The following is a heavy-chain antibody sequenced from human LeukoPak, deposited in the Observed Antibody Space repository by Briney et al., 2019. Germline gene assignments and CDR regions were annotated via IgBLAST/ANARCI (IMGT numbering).Heavy chain of an antibody. CDR3: ARDPPKWELLRVYFDY. Sequence: GGSLRLSCAASGFTFSSYSMNWVRQAPGKGLEWVSYISSSSSTIYYADSVKGRFTISRDNAKNSLYLQMNSLRAEDTAVYYCARDPPKWELLRVYFDYWGQGTLVTVSS. D-gene: IGHD1-26*01. CDR2: ISSSSSTI. V-gene: IGHV3-48*01. J-gene: IGHJ4*02. CDR1: GFTFSSYS.